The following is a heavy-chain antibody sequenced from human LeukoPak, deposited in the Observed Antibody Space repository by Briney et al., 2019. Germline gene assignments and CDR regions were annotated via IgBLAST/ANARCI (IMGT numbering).Heavy chain of an antibody. V-gene: IGHV3-43*01. CDR3: AKDTSSLASSCPDY. Sequence: GGSLRLSCAASGFTFDDYTMHWVRQAPGKGLEWVSLISWDGGSTYYADSVKGRFTISRDNSKNSLYLQMNNLRTEDTALYYCAKDTSSLASSCPDYWGQGTLVTVSS. D-gene: IGHD6-13*01. CDR2: ISWDGGST. CDR1: GFTFDDYT. J-gene: IGHJ4*02.